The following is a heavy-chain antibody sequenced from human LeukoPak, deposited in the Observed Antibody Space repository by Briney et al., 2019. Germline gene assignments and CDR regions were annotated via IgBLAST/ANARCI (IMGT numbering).Heavy chain of an antibody. V-gene: IGHV4-39*01. CDR1: GGSISSSSYY. D-gene: IGHD3-3*01. CDR3: ARQRGGGYWYFDL. Sequence: SETLSLTCTVSGGSISSSSYYWGWIRQPPGKGLEWIGNIYYSGSTFYNPSLKGRVTISVDTSKNHFSLKLSSVTAADTAVYYCARQRGGGYWYFDLWGRGTLVTVSS. CDR2: IYYSGST. J-gene: IGHJ2*01.